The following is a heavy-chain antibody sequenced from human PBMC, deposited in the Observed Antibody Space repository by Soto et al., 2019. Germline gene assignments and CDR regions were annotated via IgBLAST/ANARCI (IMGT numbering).Heavy chain of an antibody. CDR3: TRRDVFDL. J-gene: IGHJ3*01. CDR2: INTDGDVR. Sequence: GVSLRLSWKVSGVKRITSAMNWVRQAPGKGLEWVSYINTDGDVRHYADSVKGRFTVSRDNAKNLVYLQMNNVGADDTAVYFCTRRDVFDLWGQGATVTGSS. V-gene: IGHV3-48*01. CDR1: GVKRITSA.